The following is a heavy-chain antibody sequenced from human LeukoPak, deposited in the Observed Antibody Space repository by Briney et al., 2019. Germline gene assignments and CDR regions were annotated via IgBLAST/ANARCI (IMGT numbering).Heavy chain of an antibody. D-gene: IGHD2/OR15-2a*01. CDR1: GFTFSSYG. J-gene: IGHJ4*02. CDR3: ARDPYFSFDY. V-gene: IGHV3-7*04. Sequence: SGGSLRLSCAASGFTFSSYGMHWVRQAPGKGLEWVANIKQDGSEKYYVDSVKGRFTISRDNAKDSLYLQMNSLRAEDTAVYYCARDPYFSFDYWGQGTVVTVSS. CDR2: IKQDGSEK.